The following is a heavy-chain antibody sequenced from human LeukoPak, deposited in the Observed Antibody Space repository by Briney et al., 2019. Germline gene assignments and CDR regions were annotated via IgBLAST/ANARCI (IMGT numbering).Heavy chain of an antibody. CDR2: VYYSGST. Sequence: PSETLSLTCVVSGGSVSGYYWGWIRQPPGRGLEWIGYVYYSGSTNYNPSFKSRITISVDTSKNQFSLKLSSVTAADTAVYYCARVGRMITFGGVIVLPDDAFDIWGQGTMVTVSS. D-gene: IGHD3-16*02. V-gene: IGHV4-59*02. CDR1: GGSVSGYY. J-gene: IGHJ3*02. CDR3: ARVGRMITFGGVIVLPDDAFDI.